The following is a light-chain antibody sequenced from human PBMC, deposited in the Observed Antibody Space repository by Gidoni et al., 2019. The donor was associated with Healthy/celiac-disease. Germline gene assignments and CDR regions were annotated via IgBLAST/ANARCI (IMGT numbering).Light chain of an antibody. CDR1: SSDVGGYNY. V-gene: IGLV2-11*01. CDR3: CSYAGSYTFAVV. CDR2: DVS. Sequence: QSALTQPRSVSGSPGQSVTISCTGTSSDVGGYNYVSWYQQHPGKAPKLMIYDVSKRPSGFPDRFSGSKSGNTASLTISGLQAEDEADYYCCSYAGSYTFAVVFGGGTKLTVL. J-gene: IGLJ2*01.